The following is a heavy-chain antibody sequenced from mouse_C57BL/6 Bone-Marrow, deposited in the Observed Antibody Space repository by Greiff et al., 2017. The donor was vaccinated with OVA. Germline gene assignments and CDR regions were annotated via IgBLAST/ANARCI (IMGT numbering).Heavy chain of an antibody. CDR1: GFSFNTYA. V-gene: IGHV10-1*01. Sequence: EVQRVESGGGLVQPKGSLKLSCAASGFSFNTYAMNWVRQAPGKGLEWVARIRSKSNNYATYYADSVKDRFTISRDDSESMLYLQMNNLKTEDTAMYYCVRQGGYALDYWGQGTTLTVSS. J-gene: IGHJ2*01. CDR3: VRQGGYALDY. CDR2: IRSKSNNYAT. D-gene: IGHD2-2*01.